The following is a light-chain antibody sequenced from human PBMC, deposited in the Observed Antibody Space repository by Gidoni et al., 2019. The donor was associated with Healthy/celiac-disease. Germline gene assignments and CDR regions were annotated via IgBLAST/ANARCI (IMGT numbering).Light chain of an antibody. J-gene: IGKJ3*01. CDR1: QSVSSN. CDR2: GAS. V-gene: IGKV3-15*01. CDR3: QQYNNWPPVT. Sequence: EIVMTQSPATLSVSPGERATLSCRASQSVSSNLAWYQQKPGQGPRLLIYGASTRATGIPARFSGSGSGTEFTLTISSLQSEDFAVYYCQQYNNWPPVTFXPXTKVDIK.